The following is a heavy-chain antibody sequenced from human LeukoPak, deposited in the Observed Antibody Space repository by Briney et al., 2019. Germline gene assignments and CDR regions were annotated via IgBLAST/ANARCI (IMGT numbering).Heavy chain of an antibody. CDR3: AREGRVDSAVVLFDY. Sequence: ASVKVSCKASGNTFSNYGISWVRQAPGQGLEWMGWINPNSGGTNYAQKFQGRVTMTRDTSISTAYMELRRLRSDDTAVYYCAREGRVDSAVVLFDYWGQGTLVTVSS. J-gene: IGHJ4*02. CDR1: GNTFSNYG. V-gene: IGHV1-2*02. CDR2: INPNSGGT. D-gene: IGHD5-18*01.